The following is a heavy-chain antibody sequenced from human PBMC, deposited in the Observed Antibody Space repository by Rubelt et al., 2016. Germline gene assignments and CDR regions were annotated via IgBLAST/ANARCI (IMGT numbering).Heavy chain of an antibody. CDR2: IIPVFGTA. D-gene: IGHD6-6*01. CDR1: GGTFSSYA. V-gene: IGHV1-69*01. CDR3: ATTIAIRPYYFDY. Sequence: QVQLVQSGAEVKKPGSSVKVSCKASGGTFSSYAISWVRQAPGQGLEWMGGIIPVFGTANYAQKFQGSITMAADESTSTAYMELSSLRSDGTAVYYCATTIAIRPYYFDYWGQGTLVTVSS. J-gene: IGHJ4*02.